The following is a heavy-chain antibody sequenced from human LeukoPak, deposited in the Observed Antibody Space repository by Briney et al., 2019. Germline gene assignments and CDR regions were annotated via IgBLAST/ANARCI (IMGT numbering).Heavy chain of an antibody. D-gene: IGHD6-13*01. V-gene: IGHV3-66*01. CDR1: GFTVSNNY. CDR3: ARDPPAVAINTYA. J-gene: IGHJ5*02. CDR2: IYSGGAT. Sequence: PGGSLRLSRAASGFTVSNNYMRWVRQAPGKGLEWVSLIYSGGATFYADAVKGRFTISRDGSKNTLYLQMNSLRAEDTAVYYCARDPPAVAINTYAWGQGTLVTVSS.